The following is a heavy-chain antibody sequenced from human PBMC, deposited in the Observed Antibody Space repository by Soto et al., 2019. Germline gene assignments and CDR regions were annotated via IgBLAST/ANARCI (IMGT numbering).Heavy chain of an antibody. CDR1: GGTFSSYA. CDR3: ARPKSYCGGDCYPRYYYYYGMDV. V-gene: IGHV1-69*06. Sequence: QVQLVQSGAEVKKPGSSVKVSCKASGGTFSSYAISWVRQAPGQGLEWMGGLIPIFGTANYAQKFQGRVTITADKSTSTAYMELSSLRSEDTAVYYCARPKSYCGGDCYPRYYYYYGMDVWGQGTTVTVSS. D-gene: IGHD2-21*02. CDR2: LIPIFGTA. J-gene: IGHJ6*02.